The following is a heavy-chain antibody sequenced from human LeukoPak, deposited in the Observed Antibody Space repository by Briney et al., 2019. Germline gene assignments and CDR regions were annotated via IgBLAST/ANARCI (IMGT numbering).Heavy chain of an antibody. CDR1: GFTFSTYW. CDR3: ARVRTTGTYYGMDV. V-gene: IGHV3-7*01. CDR2: IKQDESEK. J-gene: IGHJ6*02. D-gene: IGHD4-17*01. Sequence: GGSLRLSCAASGFTFSTYWMSWVRQAPGKGLEWVANIKQDESEKYYVDSVKGRFTISRDNAKDSLYLQMNCLRAEDTAVYYCARVRTTGTYYGMDVWGQGTTVTVSS.